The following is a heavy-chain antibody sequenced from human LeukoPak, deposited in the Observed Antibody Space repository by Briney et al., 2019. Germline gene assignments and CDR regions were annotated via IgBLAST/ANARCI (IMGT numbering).Heavy chain of an antibody. J-gene: IGHJ5*02. CDR1: GFTFSSYA. D-gene: IGHD2-15*01. V-gene: IGHV3-23*01. CDR2: ISGSGGST. CDR3: AKRSGDSYYLDP. Sequence: GGSLRLSCAASGFTFSSYAMSWVRQAPGKGLEWVSAISGSGGSTYYADSVKGRFTISRDTSKSTLYLQMNSLRAEDTAVYYCAKRSGDSYYLDPWGQGTLVTVSS.